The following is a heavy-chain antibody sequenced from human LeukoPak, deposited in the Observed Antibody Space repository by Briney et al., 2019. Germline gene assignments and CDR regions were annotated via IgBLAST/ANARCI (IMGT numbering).Heavy chain of an antibody. CDR3: AKDRADWPVDY. J-gene: IGHJ4*02. V-gene: IGHV3-66*01. CDR1: GFTVSSNY. D-gene: IGHD3-9*01. CDR2: IYSGGST. Sequence: GGSLRLSCAASGFTVSSNYMSWVRQAPGKGLEWVSVIYSGGSTYYADSVKGRFTISRDNSKNTLYLQMNSLRAEDTAVYYCAKDRADWPVDYWGQGTLVTVSS.